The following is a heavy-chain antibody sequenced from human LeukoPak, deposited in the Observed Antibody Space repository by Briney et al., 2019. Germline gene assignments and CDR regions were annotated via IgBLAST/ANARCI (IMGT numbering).Heavy chain of an antibody. Sequence: GGSLSLPCAAPGLTFSSYWMSWVRKAPGKGLEWVANIKQDGSEKYYVDSVKGRFTISRDNAKNSLYLQMNSLRAEDTAVYYCARAGVRWPDAFDIWGQGTMVTVSS. V-gene: IGHV3-7*01. CDR3: ARAGVRWPDAFDI. CDR1: GLTFSSYW. J-gene: IGHJ3*02. D-gene: IGHD4-23*01. CDR2: IKQDGSEK.